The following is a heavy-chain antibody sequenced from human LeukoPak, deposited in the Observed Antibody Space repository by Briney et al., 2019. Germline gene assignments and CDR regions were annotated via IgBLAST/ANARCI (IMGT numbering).Heavy chain of an antibody. CDR1: GFTFSSYS. CDR3: AREGQLAYCGGGCYSGAFDI. CDR2: ISSSSSYI. J-gene: IGHJ3*02. Sequence: GGSLRLSCAASGFTFSSYSMNWVRQAPGKGLEWVSSISSSSSYIYYADSVKGRFTISRDNAKNSLYLQMNSLRAEDTAVYYCAREGQLAYCGGGCYSGAFDIWGQGTMVTVSS. D-gene: IGHD2-21*02. V-gene: IGHV3-21*01.